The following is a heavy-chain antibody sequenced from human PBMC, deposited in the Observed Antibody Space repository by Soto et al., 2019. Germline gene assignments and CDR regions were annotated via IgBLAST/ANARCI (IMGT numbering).Heavy chain of an antibody. CDR2: IYPGDSDT. D-gene: IGHD5-18*01. CDR3: ARRGEHSDGYLTLTDYYGLDV. Sequence: GESLKISCKGSGYSFSNYWIGWVRQMPGKGLGWMGIIYPGDSDTRYSPSFQGQVTISADKSINTAYLQWSSLKASDTAMYYCARRGEHSDGYLTLTDYYGLDVWGQGTTVTVTS. J-gene: IGHJ6*02. V-gene: IGHV5-51*01. CDR1: GYSFSNYW.